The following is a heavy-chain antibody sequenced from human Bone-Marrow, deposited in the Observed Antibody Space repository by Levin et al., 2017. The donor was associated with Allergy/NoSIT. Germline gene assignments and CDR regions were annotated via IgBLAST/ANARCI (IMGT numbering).Heavy chain of an antibody. D-gene: IGHD6-13*01. CDR2: ISSSGGTT. J-gene: IGHJ5*02. CDR3: ARGPRHSIAASGDCFDP. V-gene: IGHV3-23*01. CDR1: GFIFNNYA. Sequence: QAGGSLRLSCAASGFIFNNYAMTWVRQAPGKGLEWVSGISSSGGTTYYADSVKGRFTISRDSSKNTLYLQLNSLRAEDTAIYYCARGPRHSIAASGDCFDPWGQGTLVTVSS.